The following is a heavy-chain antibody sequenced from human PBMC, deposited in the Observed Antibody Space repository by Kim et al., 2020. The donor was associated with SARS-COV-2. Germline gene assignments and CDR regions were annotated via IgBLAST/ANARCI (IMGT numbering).Heavy chain of an antibody. CDR2: T. Sequence: TNNNQSLKSRPAVSRDTSKNQYYLNLSSVNAADTAVYYCARETFCSGSEYWGQGTLVTVSS. V-gene: IGHV4-34*09. CDR3: ARETFCSGSEY. D-gene: IGHD3-10*01. J-gene: IGHJ4*02.